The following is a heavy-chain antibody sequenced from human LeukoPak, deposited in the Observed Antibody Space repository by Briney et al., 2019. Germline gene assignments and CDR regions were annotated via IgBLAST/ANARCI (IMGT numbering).Heavy chain of an antibody. Sequence: GGSLRLSCAASGFTFSSYWMSWVRQAPGKGLEWVANIKQDGSKKYYVDSVKGRFTISRDNAKNSLHLQMNNLRAEDTAVFYCAREIIGHFDYWGQGTLVTVSS. CDR2: IKQDGSKK. V-gene: IGHV3-7*01. CDR1: GFTFSSYW. J-gene: IGHJ4*02. CDR3: AREIIGHFDY.